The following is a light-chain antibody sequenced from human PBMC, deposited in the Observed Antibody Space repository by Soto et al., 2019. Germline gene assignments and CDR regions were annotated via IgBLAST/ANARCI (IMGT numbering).Light chain of an antibody. Sequence: AIQMTQSPSSLSGSVGDRVIITCRASQAIRTELGWYQQRPGKAPKLLIYGTSNLQSGVPSRFSGSGSGTDFTLTINGLQPEDFATYYCLQDYSYPRTFGQGTKVDVK. CDR3: LQDYSYPRT. V-gene: IGKV1-6*01. CDR1: QAIRTE. J-gene: IGKJ1*01. CDR2: GTS.